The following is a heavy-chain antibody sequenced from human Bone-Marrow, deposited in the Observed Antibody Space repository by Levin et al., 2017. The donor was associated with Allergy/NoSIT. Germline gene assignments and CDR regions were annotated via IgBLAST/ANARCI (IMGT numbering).Heavy chain of an antibody. Sequence: SCTVSGGSISGYYWSWFRQAPERGLEWIAWIYYTGNTKYNPSLNSRVTISLDTSQNQVSLKLSSVTAADTAVYYCARHYNSGTYPLDVWGQGTTVTVSS. CDR3: ARHYNSGTYPLDV. V-gene: IGHV4-59*08. CDR2: IYYTGNT. J-gene: IGHJ6*02. CDR1: GGSISGYY. D-gene: IGHD3-10*01.